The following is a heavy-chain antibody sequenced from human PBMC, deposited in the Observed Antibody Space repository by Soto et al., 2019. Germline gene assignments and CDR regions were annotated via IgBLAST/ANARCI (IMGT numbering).Heavy chain of an antibody. CDR2: IYDSGST. V-gene: IGHV4-59*01. D-gene: IGHD6-6*01. J-gene: IGHJ4*02. CDR1: GASISSYY. CDR3: AAPPRY. Sequence: ASETLSLTCTVSGASISSYYWSWIRQPPGKGLEWIGYIYDSGSTNYNPSLKSRVTISVDTSENQFSLKLTSVTAADTAVYYCAAPPRYWGQGTLVTVSS.